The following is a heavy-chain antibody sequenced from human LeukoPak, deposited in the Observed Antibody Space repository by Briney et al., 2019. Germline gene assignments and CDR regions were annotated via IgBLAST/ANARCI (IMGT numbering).Heavy chain of an antibody. J-gene: IGHJ2*01. D-gene: IGHD3-3*01. CDR3: AREDYDDSGAWYFDL. CDR1: GGSISRSNW. Sequence: SGTLSLTCAVSGGSISRSNWWSWVRQPPGKGLEWIGEIYHSGSTNYNPSLKSRVTISVDKSKNQFSLKLSSVTAADTAVYYCAREDYDDSGAWYFDLWGRVTLVTVSS. CDR2: IYHSGST. V-gene: IGHV4-4*02.